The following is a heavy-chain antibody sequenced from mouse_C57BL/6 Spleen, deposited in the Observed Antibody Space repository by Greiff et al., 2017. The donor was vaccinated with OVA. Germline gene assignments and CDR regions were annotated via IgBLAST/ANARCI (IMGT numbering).Heavy chain of an antibody. CDR3: ARGVGDLDV. CDR1: GYTFTDYY. J-gene: IGHJ1*03. V-gene: IGHV1-19*01. CDR2: INPYNGGT. D-gene: IGHD1-1*02. Sequence: SGPVLVKPGASVKMSCKASGYTFTDYYMNWVKQSHGKSLEWIGVINPYNGGTSYNQKFKGKATLTVDKSSSTAYMELNSLTSEDSAVYYCARGVGDLDVWGTGTTVTVSS.